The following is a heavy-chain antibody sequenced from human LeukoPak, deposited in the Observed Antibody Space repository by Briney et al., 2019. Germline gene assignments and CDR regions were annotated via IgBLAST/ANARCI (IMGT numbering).Heavy chain of an antibody. V-gene: IGHV4-34*01. CDR1: GLTFSSYA. CDR2: INHSGST. Sequence: GSLRLSCAASGLTFSSYAMSWIRQPPGKGLEWIGEINHSGSTNYNPSLKSRVTISVDTSKNQFSLKLSSVTAADTAVYYCARGFTWWFDPWGQGTLVTVSS. CDR3: ARGFTWWFDP. J-gene: IGHJ5*02.